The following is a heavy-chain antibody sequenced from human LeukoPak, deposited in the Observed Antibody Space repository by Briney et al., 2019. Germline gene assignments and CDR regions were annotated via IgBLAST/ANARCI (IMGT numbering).Heavy chain of an antibody. CDR3: AKDRGVRGEMDF. CDR2: ILHSGST. CDR1: GYSISSAYY. V-gene: IGHV4-38-2*02. Sequence: SEALSLTCAVSGYSISSAYYWGWIRQPPGKGLEWIGSILHSGSTYYNPSLKRRVTISVDKSKNHFSLKLTSVAAADTAVYYCAKDRGVRGEMDFWGQGTLVTVSS. J-gene: IGHJ4*02. D-gene: IGHD3-10*01.